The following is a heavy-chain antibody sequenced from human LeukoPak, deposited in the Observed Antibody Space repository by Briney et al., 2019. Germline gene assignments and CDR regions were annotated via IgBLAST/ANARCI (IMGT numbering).Heavy chain of an antibody. CDR1: GGSISSYY. V-gene: IGHV4-4*07. D-gene: IGHD3-9*01. CDR3: AREADILTGLDAFDI. J-gene: IGHJ3*02. Sequence: SETLSLTCTVSGGSISSYYWSWIRQPAGKGLEWIGRIYTSGSTNYNPSLKSRVTMSVDTSKNQFSLKLSSVTAADTAVYYCAREADILTGLDAFDIWGQGTMVTVSS. CDR2: IYTSGST.